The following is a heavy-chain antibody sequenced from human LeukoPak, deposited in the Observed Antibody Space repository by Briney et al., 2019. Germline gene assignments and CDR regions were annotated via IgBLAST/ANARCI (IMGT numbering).Heavy chain of an antibody. J-gene: IGHJ4*02. CDR2: VIPIFGTA. Sequence: SVKVSCKASGGTFSSYAISWVRQAPGQGLEWMGRVIPIFGTANYAQKFQGRVTITTDESTSTAYMELSSLRSEDTAVYYCARGGYYDSSGYKSFDYWGQGTLVSISS. CDR1: GGTFSSYA. CDR3: ARGGYYDSSGYKSFDY. V-gene: IGHV1-69*05. D-gene: IGHD3-22*01.